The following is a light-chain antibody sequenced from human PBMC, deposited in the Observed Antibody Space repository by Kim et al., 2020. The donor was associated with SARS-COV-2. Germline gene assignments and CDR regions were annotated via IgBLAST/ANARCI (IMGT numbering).Light chain of an antibody. Sequence: IQMTQSPSTLSASIGDRVTITCRASQSIPMLLAWYQQKPGKAPRLLIYKASNLQRGVPSRFSGSGSGTEFILTISSLQPDDSATYYCQQYLSWYSFGQGTKLEI. CDR1: QSIPML. CDR2: KAS. J-gene: IGKJ2*03. V-gene: IGKV1-5*03. CDR3: QQYLSWYS.